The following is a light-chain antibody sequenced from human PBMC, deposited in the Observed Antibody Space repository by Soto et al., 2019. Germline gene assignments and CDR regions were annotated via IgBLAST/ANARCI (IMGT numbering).Light chain of an antibody. CDR3: CSYAGSYTFVV. CDR2: DVS. J-gene: IGLJ2*01. Sequence: QSALTQPRSVSGSPGQAVTISCTGTSNDIGGYNYVSWYQQHPDKAPKLMIFDVSQRPSGVPDRFSGSKSGNTASLTISGLQAEDEADYYCCSYAGSYTFVVFGGGTQLPS. CDR1: SNDIGGYNY. V-gene: IGLV2-11*01.